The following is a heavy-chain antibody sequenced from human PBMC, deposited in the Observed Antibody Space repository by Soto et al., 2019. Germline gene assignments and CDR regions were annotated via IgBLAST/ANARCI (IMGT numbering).Heavy chain of an antibody. D-gene: IGHD6-19*01. J-gene: IGHJ4*02. V-gene: IGHV4-61*08. CDR3: GRGPAYIDGWRTFDL. Sequence: SETLSLTCTVSDDSFRGAEYYWSWIRQPLGKGPEWIGYTYYNGDTKYNPALRSRVTMSEDASTNQFSLRLSSVTAADTAVYFCGRGPAYIDGWRTFDLWGRGILVTVSS. CDR1: DDSFRGAEYY. CDR2: TYYNGDT.